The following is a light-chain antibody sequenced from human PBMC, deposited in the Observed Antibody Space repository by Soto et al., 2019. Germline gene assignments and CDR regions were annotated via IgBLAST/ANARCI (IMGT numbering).Light chain of an antibody. J-gene: IGLJ1*01. CDR3: SSYAGSNDNYV. V-gene: IGLV2-8*01. CDR1: SSDVGGYNY. CDR2: EVS. Sequence: SVLTQPPSASGSPGQSVTISCTGTSSDVGGYNYVSWYQQHPGKAPKLMIYEVSKRPSGVPDRFSGSKSGNTASLTVSGLQAEDEADYYCSSYAGSNDNYVFGTGTKLTVL.